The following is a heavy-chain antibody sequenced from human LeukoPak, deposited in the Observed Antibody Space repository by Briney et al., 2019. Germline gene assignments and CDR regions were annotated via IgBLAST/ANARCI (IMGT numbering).Heavy chain of an antibody. J-gene: IGHJ5*02. CDR1: GGSISSGGYS. CDR2: IYHSGST. V-gene: IGHV4-30-2*01. CDR3: ARDPRYNWNDAGGFDP. Sequence: PSETLSLTCAVSGGSISSGGYSWSWIRQPPGKGLEWIGYIYHSGSTYYNPSLKSRVTISVDRSKNQFSLKLSSVTAADTAVYYCARDPRYNWNDAGGFDPWGQGTLVTVSS. D-gene: IGHD1-20*01.